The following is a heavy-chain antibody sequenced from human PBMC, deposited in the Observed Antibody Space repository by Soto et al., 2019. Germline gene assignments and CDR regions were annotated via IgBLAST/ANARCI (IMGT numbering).Heavy chain of an antibody. CDR3: AKRVEYSSSTHYFDH. Sequence: GSLRLSCAASGFTFSGYAMSWVRQAPGKGLEWVSAISDDGDDTYYADSVKGRFAISRDNSKKTLYLQMHSLRAEDTAAYYCAKRVEYSSSTHYFDHSGQGTLVTVSS. CDR2: ISDDGDDT. V-gene: IGHV3-23*01. CDR1: GFTFSGYA. D-gene: IGHD6-6*01. J-gene: IGHJ4*02.